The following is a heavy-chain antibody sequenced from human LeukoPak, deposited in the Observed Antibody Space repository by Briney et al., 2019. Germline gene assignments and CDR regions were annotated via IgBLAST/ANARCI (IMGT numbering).Heavy chain of an antibody. V-gene: IGHV1-46*01. J-gene: IGHJ4*02. CDR3: ARGTLRYFDF. D-gene: IGHD3-9*01. CDR1: GYTLTSYY. Sequence: GASVKVSCKASGYTLTSYYMHWVRQAPGQGPEWMGVINPSDGSTTSYAQKIQGRVTMTRDTSMSTVTMELSSLRSEDTAVYYCARGTLRYFDFWGQGTLVTVSS. CDR2: INPSDGSTT.